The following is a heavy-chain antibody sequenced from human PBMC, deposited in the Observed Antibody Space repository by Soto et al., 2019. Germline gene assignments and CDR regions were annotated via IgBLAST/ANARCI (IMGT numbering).Heavy chain of an antibody. CDR2: ISGYNGNT. V-gene: IGHV1-18*01. CDR3: AREGPRPYYYYGMDV. Sequence: QVQLVQSGAEVKKPGALVKVSSKSSGYTISMSGISWVRQAPGQGLEWMGWISGYNGNTNYEQKFQDRVTMTTDTSTNTAYMELRSLRSDDTAVYYCAREGPRPYYYYGMDVWGQGTTVTVSS. J-gene: IGHJ6*02. CDR1: GYTISMSG.